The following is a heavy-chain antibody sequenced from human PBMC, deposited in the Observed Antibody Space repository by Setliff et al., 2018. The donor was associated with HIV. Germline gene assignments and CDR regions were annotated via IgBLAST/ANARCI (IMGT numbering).Heavy chain of an antibody. D-gene: IGHD1-26*01. J-gene: IGHJ4*02. CDR3: ARDGSYNQIDY. Sequence: GGSLRLSCAASGLSLSSYSMNWVRLAPGMGLEWVSTISGSSSIKEYADFVKGRFSISTDNAKNSLYLQMNSLRAEDTAVYYCARDGSYNQIDYWGQGTLVTVSS. V-gene: IGHV3-21*01. CDR2: ISGSSSIK. CDR1: GLSLSSYS.